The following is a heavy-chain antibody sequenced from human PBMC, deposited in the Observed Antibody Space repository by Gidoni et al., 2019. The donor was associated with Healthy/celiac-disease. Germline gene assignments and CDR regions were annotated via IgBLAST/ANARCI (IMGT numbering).Heavy chain of an antibody. V-gene: IGHV4-59*01. CDR3: ARGGIAVADYFDY. CDR1: GGSLSSYY. CDR2: IYYSGST. J-gene: IGHJ4*02. Sequence: QVQLQESGPGLVKPSETLSLTCTVSGGSLSSYYWSWIRQPPGKGLEWIGYIYYSGSTNYNPALKSRVTISVDTSKNQFSLKLSSVTAADTAVYYCARGGIAVADYFDYWGQGTLVTVSS. D-gene: IGHD6-19*01.